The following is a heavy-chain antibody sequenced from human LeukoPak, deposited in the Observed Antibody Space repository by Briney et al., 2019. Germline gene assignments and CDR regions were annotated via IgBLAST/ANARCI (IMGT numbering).Heavy chain of an antibody. CDR1: GFSFSDYW. V-gene: IGHV3-7*01. J-gene: IGHJ4*02. CDR3: ARPSQCSGSYFDS. CDR2: IAHDGSEK. D-gene: IGHD1-26*01. Sequence: GGSLRLSCVASGFSFSDYWMGWVRQAPEKGLEWVANIAHDGSEKKYVDSVKGHFTISRDNAKNTLYLQMNSLRVEDTGVYYCARPSQCSGSYFDSWGQGTLVTVSS.